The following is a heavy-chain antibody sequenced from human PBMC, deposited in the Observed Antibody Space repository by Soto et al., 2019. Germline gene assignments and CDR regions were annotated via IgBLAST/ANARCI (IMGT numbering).Heavy chain of an antibody. CDR1: GFTFSSYG. Sequence: QVQLVESGGGVVQPGRSLRLSCAASGFTFSSYGMHWVRQAPGKGLEWVAVIWYDGSNKYYADSVKGRFTISRDNSKNTLYLQMNSLRAEDTAVYYCARDFPREMATFGFDYWGQGTLVTVSS. D-gene: IGHD5-12*01. CDR3: ARDFPREMATFGFDY. V-gene: IGHV3-33*01. J-gene: IGHJ4*02. CDR2: IWYDGSNK.